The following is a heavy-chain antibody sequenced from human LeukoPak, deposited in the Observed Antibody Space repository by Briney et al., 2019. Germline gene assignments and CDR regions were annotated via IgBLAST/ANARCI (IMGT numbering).Heavy chain of an antibody. J-gene: IGHJ5*02. CDR3: AKGVAIFGVVGDNWFDP. CDR2: ISGSGGSP. Sequence: PGGNLSCYRSASTFTFNYYAWSWHPQAPANVLKWGTAISGSGGSPYYADSVKGRVTISRDNCKNTLYLQMYSLRAKATGVYYCAKGVAIFGVVGDNWFDPWGQGTLVTVSS. D-gene: IGHD3-3*01. CDR1: TFTFNYYA. V-gene: IGHV3-23*01.